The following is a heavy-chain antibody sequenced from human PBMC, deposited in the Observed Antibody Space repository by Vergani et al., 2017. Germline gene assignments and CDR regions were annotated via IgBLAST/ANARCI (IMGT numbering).Heavy chain of an antibody. J-gene: IGHJ4*02. CDR3: ARDDGLYYGSGSNFDY. Sequence: QVQLQESGPGLVKPSQTLSLTCTVSGGSISSGSYYWSWIRQPAGKGLEWIGSIYHSGSTYYNPSLKSRVTISVDTSKNQFSLKLSSVTAADTAVYYCARDDGLYYGSGSNFDYWGQGTLVTVSS. CDR1: GGSISSGSYY. D-gene: IGHD3-10*01. CDR2: IYHSGST. V-gene: IGHV4-61*02.